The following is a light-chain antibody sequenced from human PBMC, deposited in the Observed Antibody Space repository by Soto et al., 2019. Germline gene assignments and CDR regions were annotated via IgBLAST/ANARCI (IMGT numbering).Light chain of an antibody. CDR1: SSDIGTYNY. V-gene: IGLV2-14*01. CDR3: QSYDSSLTNAV. CDR2: EVT. J-gene: IGLJ2*01. Sequence: QSALTQPASVSGSPGQSITISCTGTSSDIGTYNYVSWYQQHPGKAPKLIIYEVTNRPSGVSAHFSGSKSGNTASLTISGLRGEDEADYHCQSYDSSLTNAVFGGGTKLTVL.